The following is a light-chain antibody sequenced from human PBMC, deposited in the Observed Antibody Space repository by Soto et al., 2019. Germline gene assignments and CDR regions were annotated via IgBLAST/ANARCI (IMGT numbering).Light chain of an antibody. CDR1: QSISSW. CDR3: QQYNSYPLT. CDR2: KAS. Sequence: DIQMTQSPSTLSASVGDRVTITCRASQSISSWLAWYQQKPGKAPKLLIYKASSLESGVPSRLSGSGSGTDFTLTISSLQPDDFATYYCQQYNSYPLTFDQGTRLEIK. J-gene: IGKJ5*01. V-gene: IGKV1-5*03.